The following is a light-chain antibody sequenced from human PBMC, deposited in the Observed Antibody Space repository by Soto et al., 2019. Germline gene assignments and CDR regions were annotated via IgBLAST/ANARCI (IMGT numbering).Light chain of an antibody. V-gene: IGKV3-20*01. CDR1: QSVRSSY. J-gene: IGKJ1*01. CDR2: GAS. Sequence: EIVLTQSPGTLSLSPGERATLSCRASQSVRSSYLAWFQQKPGQAPRLLIYGASRRATGIPDRFSGSGSGTDFTLTISRLEPEDFAVYYCQQYGSSLTWKFGQGTKVEIK. CDR3: QQYGSSLTWK.